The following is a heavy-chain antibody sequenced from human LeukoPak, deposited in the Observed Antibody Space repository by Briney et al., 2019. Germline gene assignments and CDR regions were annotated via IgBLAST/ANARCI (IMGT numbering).Heavy chain of an antibody. Sequence: SETLSLTCAVYGGSFSGYYWSWIRQPPGKGLEWIGEINHSGSTNYNPSLKSRVTISVDTSKNQFSLKLSSVTAADTAVYYCARAGGYFDWLDYYYYYMDVWGKGTTVTISS. CDR1: GGSFSGYY. J-gene: IGHJ6*03. CDR3: ARAGGYFDWLDYYYYYMDV. V-gene: IGHV4-34*01. CDR2: INHSGST. D-gene: IGHD3-9*01.